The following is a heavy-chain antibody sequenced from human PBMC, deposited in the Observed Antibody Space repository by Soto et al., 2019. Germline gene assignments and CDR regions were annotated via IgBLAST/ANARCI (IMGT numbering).Heavy chain of an antibody. CDR2: ISWNSGSI. D-gene: IGHD3-10*01. Sequence: GGSLRLSCAASGFTFDDYAMHWVRQAPGKGLEWVSGISWNSGSIGYADSVKGRFTISRDNAKNSLYLQMNSLRAEDTALYYCAKIMDGFGDLIGGAFDIWGQGTMVTVSS. CDR3: AKIMDGFGDLIGGAFDI. CDR1: GFTFDDYA. V-gene: IGHV3-9*01. J-gene: IGHJ3*02.